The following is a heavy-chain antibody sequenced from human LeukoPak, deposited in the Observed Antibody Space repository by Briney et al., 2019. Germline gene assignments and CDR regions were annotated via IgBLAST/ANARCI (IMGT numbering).Heavy chain of an antibody. CDR3: AREYYYDSSGFDP. CDR2: IYYSGST. Sequence: PSETLSLTCAVYGGSFSGYYWSWIRQPPGKGLEWIGYIYYSGSTNYNPSLKSRVTISVDTSKNQFSLKLSSVTAADTAVYYCAREYYYDSSGFDPWGQGTLVTVSS. V-gene: IGHV4-59*01. J-gene: IGHJ5*02. CDR1: GGSFSGYY. D-gene: IGHD3-22*01.